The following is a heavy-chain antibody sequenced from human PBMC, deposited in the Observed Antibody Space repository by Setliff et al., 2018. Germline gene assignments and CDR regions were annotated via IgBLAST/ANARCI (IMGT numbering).Heavy chain of an antibody. Sequence: ASVKVSCKASGYTSRSYGINWVRQASGQGLEWMGWINTNTGNPTYAQGFTGRFVFSLDTSVTTAYLQISSLKAEDTAIYYCARATRFGTIKYRGDYYMDVWGKGTTVTVSS. J-gene: IGHJ6*03. D-gene: IGHD3-10*01. V-gene: IGHV7-4-1*02. CDR1: GYTSRSYG. CDR2: INTNTGNP. CDR3: ARATRFGTIKYRGDYYMDV.